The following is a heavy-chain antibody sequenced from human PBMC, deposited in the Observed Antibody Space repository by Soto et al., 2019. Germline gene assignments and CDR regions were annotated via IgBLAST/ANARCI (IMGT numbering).Heavy chain of an antibody. J-gene: IGHJ6*02. V-gene: IGHV1-69*06. Sequence: QVQLVQSGTEVKKPGSSVKVSCKASGGTLSNNAISWVRQAPGQGLEWMGGIIPLSATTNYAQKFHGRVTITSNSSTSTSSMELSSVPSEDTAVYYCARGFDDRVIVVVPPANPWYYGMDVWGQGTTVTVSS. D-gene: IGHD2-2*01. CDR3: ARGFDDRVIVVVPPANPWYYGMDV. CDR1: GGTLSNNA. CDR2: IIPLSATT.